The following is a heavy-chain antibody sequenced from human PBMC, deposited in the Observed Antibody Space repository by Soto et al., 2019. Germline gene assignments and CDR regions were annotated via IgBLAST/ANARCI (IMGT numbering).Heavy chain of an antibody. CDR3: ARIRRSGLNYYGLDV. CDR2: IYYSGSS. J-gene: IGHJ6*02. CDR1: GDSVPGYQ. V-gene: IGHV4-59*02. Sequence: TLSLTCTVSGDSVPGYQWSWIRQPPGEGLEWIGFIYYSGSSNYSPSLKSRVTMSVGTSKNQFSLKLTSVTATDTAVYYCARIRRSGLNYYGLDVWGQGTTVTVSS.